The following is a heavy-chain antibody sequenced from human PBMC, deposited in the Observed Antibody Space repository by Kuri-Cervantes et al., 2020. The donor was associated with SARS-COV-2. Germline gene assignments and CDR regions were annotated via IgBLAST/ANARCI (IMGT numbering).Heavy chain of an antibody. CDR2: IYYSGST. D-gene: IGHD6-19*01. V-gene: IGHV4-38-2*02. CDR1: GYSISSGYH. J-gene: IGHJ4*02. Sequence: ESLKISCTVSGYSISSGYHWGWIRQPPGKGLEWIGSIYYSGSTFYSPSLMSRVTISVDTSKNQLSLKLSSVTAADTAVYYCARLGGSGWPRYFDYWGQGTLVTVSS. CDR3: ARLGGSGWPRYFDY.